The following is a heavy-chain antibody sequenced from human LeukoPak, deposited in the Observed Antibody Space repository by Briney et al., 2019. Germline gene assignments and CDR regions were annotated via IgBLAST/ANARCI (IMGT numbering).Heavy chain of an antibody. V-gene: IGHV1-46*01. J-gene: IGHJ4*02. CDR2: INPSGGST. Sequence: ASVKVSCKASGYTFTSYYMHWVRQAPGQGLEWMGIINPSGGSTSYAQKFQGRVTMTRDTSTSTVYMELSSLRSEDTAVYYCTTEYYASGALTPIDYWGQGTLVTVSS. CDR3: TTEYYASGALTPIDY. CDR1: GYTFTSYY. D-gene: IGHD2/OR15-2a*01.